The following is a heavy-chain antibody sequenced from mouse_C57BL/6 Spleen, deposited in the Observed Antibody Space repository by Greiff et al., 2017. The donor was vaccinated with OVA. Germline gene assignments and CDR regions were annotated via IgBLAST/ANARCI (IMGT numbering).Heavy chain of an antibody. J-gene: IGHJ4*01. D-gene: IGHD1-1*01. CDR2: IYIGNGYT. Sequence: EVQLQQSGAELVRPGSSVKMSCKTSGYTFTSYGINWVKQRPGQGLEWIGYIYIGNGYTEYNEKFKGKATLTSETSSSTSYMQLSSLTSEDSAIYFCARTPTVVEGYAMDYWGQGTSVTVSS. V-gene: IGHV1-58*01. CDR1: GYTFTSYG. CDR3: ARTPTVVEGYAMDY.